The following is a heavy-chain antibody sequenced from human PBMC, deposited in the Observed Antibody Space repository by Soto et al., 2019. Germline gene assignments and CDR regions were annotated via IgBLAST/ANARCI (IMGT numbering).Heavy chain of an antibody. CDR1: GGTFSSSA. V-gene: IGHV1-69*06. CDR2: IIPVFGTG. CDR3: ARLRPERGKDV. J-gene: IGHJ6*02. Sequence: QVQLVQSGAELKKPGSAVKISCRASGGTFSSSAISWVRQAPGQGLEWMGAIIPVFGTGNYAHKFQGRVTFTADKPTSTAYMELSRLRSEDPAVYYWARLRPERGKDVWGQGTTVTVS. D-gene: IGHD6-25*01.